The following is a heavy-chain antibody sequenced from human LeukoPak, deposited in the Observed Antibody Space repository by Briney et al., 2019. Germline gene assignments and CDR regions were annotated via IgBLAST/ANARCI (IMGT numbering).Heavy chain of an antibody. CDR2: IHPYGDL. V-gene: IGHV4-34*01. CDR3: ARGRDRSKAGEH. CDR1: GGSCSDYY. D-gene: IGHD2-21*01. Sequence: SETLSLTCAVYGGSCSDYYCSWIRQPPGKGLEWIGEIHPYGDLYHNSSLRSRLTISIDTSKTQFSLRLTSLTAADTAFYYCARGRDRSKAGEHWGQGTLVTVSS. J-gene: IGHJ4*02.